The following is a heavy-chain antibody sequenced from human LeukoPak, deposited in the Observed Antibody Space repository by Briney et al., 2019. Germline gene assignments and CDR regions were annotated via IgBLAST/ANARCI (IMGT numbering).Heavy chain of an antibody. Sequence: SGGSLRLSCAASGFTFSSYGMHWVRQAPGKGLGWVAVISYGGTNKYYADSVKGRFTISRDNPKNTLYLQMNSLRAEDTAVYYCAKVGVWFGESGGYFDYWGQGTLVTVSS. D-gene: IGHD3-10*01. V-gene: IGHV3-30*18. J-gene: IGHJ4*02. CDR3: AKVGVWFGESGGYFDY. CDR1: GFTFSSYG. CDR2: ISYGGTNK.